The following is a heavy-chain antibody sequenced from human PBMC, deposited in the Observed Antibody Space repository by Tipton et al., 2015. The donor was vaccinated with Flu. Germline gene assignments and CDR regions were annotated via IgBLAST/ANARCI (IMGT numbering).Heavy chain of an antibody. V-gene: IGHV3-7*01. CDR2: IKQDGSEK. J-gene: IGHJ6*02. D-gene: IGHD3-10*01. Sequence: SLRLSCAASGFTFRGFWMSWVRQAPGKGLEWVADIKQDGSEKYYGDSVKGRFTISIDNAKNSVYLQMNSLRAEDTAAYYCGRECGGYPPSGTYAMDVWGQGTPVTGSS. CDR3: GRECGGYPPSGTYAMDV. CDR1: GFTFRGFW.